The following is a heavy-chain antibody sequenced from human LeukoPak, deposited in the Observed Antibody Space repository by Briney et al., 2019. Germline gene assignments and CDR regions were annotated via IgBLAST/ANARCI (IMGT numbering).Heavy chain of an antibody. Sequence: GGSLRLSCAASGFTFSSYGMHWVRQAPGKGLEWVAFIRYDGSNKYYADSVKGRFTISRDNSKNTLYLQMNSLRAEDTALYYCAKAQSSCSGGSCYSFSWYFDLWGRGTLVTVSS. CDR1: GFTFSSYG. CDR3: AKAQSSCSGGSCYSFSWYFDL. D-gene: IGHD2-15*01. V-gene: IGHV3-30*02. J-gene: IGHJ2*01. CDR2: IRYDGSNK.